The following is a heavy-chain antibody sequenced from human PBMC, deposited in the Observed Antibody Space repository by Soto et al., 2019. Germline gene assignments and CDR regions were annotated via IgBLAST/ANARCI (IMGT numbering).Heavy chain of an antibody. CDR2: INHSGST. Sequence: SETLSLTCAVYGGSFSGYYWSWIRQPPGKGLEWIGEINHSGSTNYNPSLKSRVTISVDTSKNQFSLKLSSVTAADTAVYYCARGAPVLLWFGDSKPFDYWGQGTLVTVSS. CDR3: ARGAPVLLWFGDSKPFDY. V-gene: IGHV4-34*01. CDR1: GGSFSGYY. D-gene: IGHD3-10*01. J-gene: IGHJ4*02.